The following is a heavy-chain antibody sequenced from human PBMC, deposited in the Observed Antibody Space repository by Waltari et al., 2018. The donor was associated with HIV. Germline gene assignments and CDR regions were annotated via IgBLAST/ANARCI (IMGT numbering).Heavy chain of an antibody. CDR2: INPDNGGT. CDR1: GYTFTGYY. D-gene: IGHD2-15*01. CDR3: ARDICNGGSCYSYYFDY. J-gene: IGHJ4*02. Sequence: QVQLVQTGAEVKKPGASVKASCKASGYTFTGYYMPWVRQAPGQGLEWMGWINPDNGGTKYAQKFQGRVTMTRDTSISTAYMELSRLRSDDTAVYYCARDICNGGSCYSYYFDYWGQGTLVTVSS. V-gene: IGHV1-2*02.